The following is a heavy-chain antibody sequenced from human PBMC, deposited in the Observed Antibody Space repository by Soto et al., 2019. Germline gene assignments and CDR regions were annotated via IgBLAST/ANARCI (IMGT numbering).Heavy chain of an antibody. D-gene: IGHD3-22*01. CDR3: ARGALDYYDSSGYFDY. CDR2: IIPILGTA. Sequence: SVKVSCKASGGTFSSYAISWVRQAPGQGLEWMGGIIPILGTANYAQKFQGRVTITADESTSTAYMELSSLRSEDTAVYYCARGALDYYDSSGYFDYWGQGTLVTVSS. J-gene: IGHJ4*02. V-gene: IGHV1-69*13. CDR1: GGTFSSYA.